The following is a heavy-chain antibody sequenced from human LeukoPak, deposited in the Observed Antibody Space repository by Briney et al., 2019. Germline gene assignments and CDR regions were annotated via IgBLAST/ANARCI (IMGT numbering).Heavy chain of an antibody. V-gene: IGHV3-48*01. CDR2: ISSSSSTI. J-gene: IGHJ3*02. CDR1: GFTFSSYS. D-gene: IGHD2-2*01. Sequence: PGGSLRLSCAASGFTFSSYSMNWVRQAQGKGLEWVSYISSSSSTIYYADSVKGRFTISRDNAKNSLYLQMNSLRAEDTAVYYCARGEDIVVVPAALAFDIWGQGTMVTVSS. CDR3: ARGEDIVVVPAALAFDI.